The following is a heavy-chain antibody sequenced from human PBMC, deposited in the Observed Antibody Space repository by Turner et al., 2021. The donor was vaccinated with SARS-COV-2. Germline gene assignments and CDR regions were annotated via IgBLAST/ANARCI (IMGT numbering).Heavy chain of an antibody. Sequence: QVQLVQSGAEVKKPGASVKVSCKISGYTLTELSMYWVRQAPGKGLEWMGGFDPEDGETIYAQNFQGRVTMTEDTSIDTAYMELSSLRSEDTAVYFCATGYQLRVNWFDPWGQGTLVTVSS. J-gene: IGHJ5*02. D-gene: IGHD2-2*01. CDR2: FDPEDGET. V-gene: IGHV1-24*01. CDR3: ATGYQLRVNWFDP. CDR1: GYTLTELS.